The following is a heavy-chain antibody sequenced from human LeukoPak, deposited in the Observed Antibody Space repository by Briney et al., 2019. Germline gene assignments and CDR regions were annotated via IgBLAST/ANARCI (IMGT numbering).Heavy chain of an antibody. CDR2: ITSGGNS. V-gene: IGHV3-66*01. J-gene: IGHJ4*02. Sequence: PGGSLRLSCAAPGFTVSSTYMNWVRQAPGKRLGWVSVITSGGNSYYADSVKGRFTISRDNSKNTLYLQMNSLRAEDTAVYYCARGQCSSPSCRYFDYWGQGTLVTVSS. D-gene: IGHD2-2*01. CDR1: GFTVSSTY. CDR3: ARGQCSSPSCRYFDY.